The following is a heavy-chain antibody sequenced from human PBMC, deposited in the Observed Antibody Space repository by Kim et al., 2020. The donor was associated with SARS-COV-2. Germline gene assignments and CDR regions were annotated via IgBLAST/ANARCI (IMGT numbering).Heavy chain of an antibody. CDR1: GGSISSYY. Sequence: SETLSLTCTVSGGSISSYYWSWIRQPPGKGLEWVGYINYSGSTNYYPALMSGGSITVNKNKNQFSLKLSSVTAADTAVYYYAGAGGRYCGFYYYRRDVW. D-gene: IGHD2-21*01. V-gene: IGHV4-59*12. CDR3: AGAGGRYCGFYYYRRDV. J-gene: IGHJ6*01. CDR2: INYSGST.